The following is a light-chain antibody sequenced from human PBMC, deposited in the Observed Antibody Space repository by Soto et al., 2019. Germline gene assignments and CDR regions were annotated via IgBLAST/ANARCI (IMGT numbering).Light chain of an antibody. Sequence: VMPQPTGPPFFYLGDSATLSCTTSQSVSSNYLAWYQQTPGQAPRLLIYGASSRDTGIPDRFSGSGSGTDFTLTISSLQPDDVATYYCQHYNSYPEAFGQGTKVDIK. CDR2: GAS. CDR1: QSVSSNY. V-gene: IGKV3-20*01. CDR3: QHYNSYPEA. J-gene: IGKJ1*01.